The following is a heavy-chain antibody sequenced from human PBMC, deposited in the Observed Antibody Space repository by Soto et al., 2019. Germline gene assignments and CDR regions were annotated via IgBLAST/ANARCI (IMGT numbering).Heavy chain of an antibody. V-gene: IGHV4-59*01. J-gene: IGHJ4*02. CDR1: GGSISTYY. CDR2: IYDSGRT. CDR3: ARDPVNDYEPD. D-gene: IGHD4-17*01. Sequence: QVQLQESGPELVKPSEILSLTCTVSGGSISTYYWSWIRQPPGKGLEWIGYIYDSGRTKYNPSLKSRVTISVDTSKNQFSLKLSSVTAADTAVYYCARDPVNDYEPDWSQGTLVTVSS.